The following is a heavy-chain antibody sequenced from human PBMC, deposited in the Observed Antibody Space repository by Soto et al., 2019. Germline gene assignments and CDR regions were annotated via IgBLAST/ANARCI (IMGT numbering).Heavy chain of an antibody. J-gene: IGHJ6*03. CDR3: VRYVEGTSLYYYYYMDV. V-gene: IGHV4-39*01. D-gene: IGHD2-2*01. CDR2: IYYSGST. Sequence: SETLSLTCTVSGGSISSSSYYWGWIRQPPGKGLEWIGSIYYSGSTYYNPSLKSRVTISVDTSKNQFSLKLSSVTAADTAVYYCVRYVEGTSLYYYYYMDVWGKGTTVTVSS. CDR1: GGSISSSSYY.